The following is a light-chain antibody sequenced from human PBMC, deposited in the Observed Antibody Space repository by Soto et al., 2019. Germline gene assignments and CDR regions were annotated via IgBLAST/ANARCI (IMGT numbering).Light chain of an antibody. CDR2: EVS. CDR3: SSYTSSSTLMV. V-gene: IGLV2-14*01. J-gene: IGLJ2*01. Sequence: QSALTQPASVSGSPGQSITISCTGTSSDVGGYNYVSWYQQHPGKAPKLMIYEVSNRPSGVSNRVSGSKSGNTASLTISGLQAVDEADYYCSSYTSSSTLMVFGGGTKLTVL. CDR1: SSDVGGYNY.